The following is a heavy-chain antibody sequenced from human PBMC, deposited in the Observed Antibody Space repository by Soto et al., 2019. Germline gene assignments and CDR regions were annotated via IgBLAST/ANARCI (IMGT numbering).Heavy chain of an antibody. CDR3: ARDQGGITGTTYSWFDP. V-gene: IGHV4-30-4*01. Sequence: TLSLTCTVSGGSISSGDYYWSWIRQPPGKGLEWIGYIYYSGSTYYNPSLKSRVTISVDTSKNQFSLKLSSVTAADTAVYYCARDQGGITGTTYSWFDPWGQGTLVTVSS. J-gene: IGHJ5*02. D-gene: IGHD1-7*01. CDR2: IYYSGST. CDR1: GGSISSGDYY.